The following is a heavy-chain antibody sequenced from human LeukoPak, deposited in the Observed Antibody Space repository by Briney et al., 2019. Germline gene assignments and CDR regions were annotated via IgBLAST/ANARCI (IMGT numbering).Heavy chain of an antibody. CDR1: GGTFSSYA. V-gene: IGHV1-69*04. CDR3: ARDPGSERFDP. D-gene: IGHD6-19*01. Sequence: ASVKVSCKASGGTFSSYAISWVRQAPGQGLEWMGRIIPILGIANYAQKFQGRVTITADKFTSTAYMELSSLRSEDTAVYYCARDPGSERFDPWGQGTLVTVSS. CDR2: IIPILGIA. J-gene: IGHJ5*02.